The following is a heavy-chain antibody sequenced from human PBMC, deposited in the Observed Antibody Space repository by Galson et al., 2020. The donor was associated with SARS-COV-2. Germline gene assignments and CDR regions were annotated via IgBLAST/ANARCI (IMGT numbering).Heavy chain of an antibody. CDR2: IYYSGST. Sequence: SETLSLTCTVSGGSISSSSYYWGWIRQPPGKGLEWIGSIYYSGSTYYNPSLKSRVTISVDTSKNQFSLKLSSVTAADTAVYYCARRGIVATIDDDYWGQGTLVTDSS. CDR3: ARRGIVATIDDDY. V-gene: IGHV4-39*07. CDR1: GGSISSSSYY. J-gene: IGHJ4*02. D-gene: IGHD5-12*01.